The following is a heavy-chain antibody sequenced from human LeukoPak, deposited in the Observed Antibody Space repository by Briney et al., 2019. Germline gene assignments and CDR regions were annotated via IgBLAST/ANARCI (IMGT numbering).Heavy chain of an antibody. Sequence: SETLSLTCAVYGGSFSGYYWSWIRQPPGKGLEWLGEINHSGSTNYNPSLKSRVTISVDKSKNQFSLKLSAVTDADTAVYYCARVHQWLAAFDYWGQGTLVTVSS. CDR3: ARVHQWLAAFDY. CDR2: INHSGST. D-gene: IGHD6-19*01. V-gene: IGHV4-34*01. CDR1: GGSFSGYY. J-gene: IGHJ4*02.